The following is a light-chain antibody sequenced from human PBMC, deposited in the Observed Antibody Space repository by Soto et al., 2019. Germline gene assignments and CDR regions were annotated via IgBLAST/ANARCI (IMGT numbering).Light chain of an antibody. CDR3: QQYGSSGT. CDR1: QSVSHNY. Sequence: ELECTQSPGTLSLSPGERATLSCRASQSVSHNYLAWYQQPPGHAPRLLIYGASNRATGIPDRLSGSGSGTDFPLTISRMEPEDSAVDDCQQYGSSGTFGQGTKVDIK. J-gene: IGKJ1*01. CDR2: GAS. V-gene: IGKV3-20*01.